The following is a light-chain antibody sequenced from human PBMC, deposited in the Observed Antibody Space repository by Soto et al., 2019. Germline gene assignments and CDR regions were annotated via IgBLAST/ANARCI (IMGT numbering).Light chain of an antibody. J-gene: IGKJ5*01. CDR1: QGINNW. V-gene: IGKV1D-12*01. Sequence: DIQMPQSPSSVSASVGDRVTITCRASQGINNWLAWYQQKPGEDPKLLIYAASNLQSGVPSRFNGSGSGTDFALTISGRQPEDFATYFCQQANSFPITFGHGTRLAI. CDR2: AAS. CDR3: QQANSFPIT.